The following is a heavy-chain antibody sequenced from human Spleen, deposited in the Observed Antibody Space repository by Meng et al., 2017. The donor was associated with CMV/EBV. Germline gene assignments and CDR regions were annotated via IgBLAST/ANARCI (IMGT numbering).Heavy chain of an antibody. V-gene: IGHV4-4*01. CDR3: ARGRGTGNAWANTLDY. J-gene: IGHJ4*01. Sequence: GSIGSNHWWSWVRQSPGKGLEWIGEVYQTGSTNYKSSLKSRVTISMDKSKNHFSLSLTSVTAADTGLYFCARGRGTGNAWANTLDYWGHGTLVTVSS. CDR2: VYQTGST. CDR1: GSIGSNHW. D-gene: IGHD3-16*01.